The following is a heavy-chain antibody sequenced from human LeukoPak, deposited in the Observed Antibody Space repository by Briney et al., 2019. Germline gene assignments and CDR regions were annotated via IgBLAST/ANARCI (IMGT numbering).Heavy chain of an antibody. CDR3: ARDRGLRYFDSFDY. CDR2: INQDGNKK. Sequence: GGSLRHSCAASGFTFSNYWMTWVRQAPGKGLEWVAHINQDGNKKYYVDSVKGRFTIFRDNAKNSLYLQMNSLRAEDTAVYYCARDRGLRYFDSFDYWGQGALVTVSS. V-gene: IGHV3-7*03. J-gene: IGHJ4*02. D-gene: IGHD3-9*01. CDR1: GFTFSNYW.